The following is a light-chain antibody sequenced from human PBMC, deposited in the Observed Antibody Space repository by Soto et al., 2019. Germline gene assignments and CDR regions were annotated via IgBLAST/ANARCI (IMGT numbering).Light chain of an antibody. J-gene: IGKJ1*01. CDR3: QQYYSTPKT. V-gene: IGKV4-1*01. CDR2: WAS. CDR1: QNVLYSSNNKNY. Sequence: DIVMTQSPDSLAASLGERATINCESSQNVLYSSNNKNYLAWYQQKPGQSPKLLIYWASTRDSGVPDRFTGSGSGTDFTLTISSLQAEDVAVYYCQQYYSTPKTFGQGTKVEIK.